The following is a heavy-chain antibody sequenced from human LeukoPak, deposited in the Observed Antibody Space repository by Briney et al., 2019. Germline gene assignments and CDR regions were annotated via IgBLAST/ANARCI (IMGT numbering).Heavy chain of an antibody. D-gene: IGHD6-19*01. CDR1: GGSISSYY. Sequence: SETLSLTCTVSGGSISSYYWGWIRQPPGKWLEWIGSIYYSGSTYYNPSLKSRVTISVDTSKNQFSLKLSSVTAADTAVYYCASVLWLAGAFDIWGQGTMVTVSS. CDR2: IYYSGST. CDR3: ASVLWLAGAFDI. V-gene: IGHV4-39*07. J-gene: IGHJ3*02.